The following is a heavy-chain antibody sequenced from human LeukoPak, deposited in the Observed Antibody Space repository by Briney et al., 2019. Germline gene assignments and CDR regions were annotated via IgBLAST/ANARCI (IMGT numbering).Heavy chain of an antibody. V-gene: IGHV4-59*01. CDR3: AREGTSGDFDY. J-gene: IGHJ4*02. D-gene: IGHD2-2*01. Sequence: SETLSLTCTVSGGSISRYYWSWIRQPPGKGLEWIGYVYYSGSTNYNPSLKSRVTISVDTSKNQFSLRLNSVTAADTAVYYCAREGTSGDFDYWGQGTLVTVSS. CDR2: VYYSGST. CDR1: GGSISRYY.